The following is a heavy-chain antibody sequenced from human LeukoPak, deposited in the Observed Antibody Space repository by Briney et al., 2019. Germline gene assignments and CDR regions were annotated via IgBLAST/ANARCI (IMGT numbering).Heavy chain of an antibody. CDR3: AREEYSSSSDAFDI. D-gene: IGHD6-6*01. CDR2: IYYSGST. CDR1: GGSISSYY. Sequence: SETLSLTCTVSGGSISSYYWSWIRQPPGKGLEWIGYIYYSGSTNYNPSLKSRVTISVDTSKNQFSLKLSSVIAADTAVYYCAREEYSSSSDAFDIWGQGTMVTVSS. V-gene: IGHV4-59*01. J-gene: IGHJ3*02.